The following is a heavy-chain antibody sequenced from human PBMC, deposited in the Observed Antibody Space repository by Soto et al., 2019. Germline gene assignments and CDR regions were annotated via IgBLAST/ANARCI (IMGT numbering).Heavy chain of an antibody. V-gene: IGHV6-1*01. D-gene: IGHD2-8*01. J-gene: IGHJ6*02. CDR3: ARDCTNGVCYPSYHYGMDV. Sequence: SQTLSLTCAISGDSVSSNSAAWNWIRQSPSRGLEWLGRTYYRSKWYNDYAVSVKSRITINPDTSKNQFSLQLNSVTPEDTAVYYCARDCTNGVCYPSYHYGMDVWGQGTTVTVSS. CDR2: TYYRSKWYN. CDR1: GDSVSSNSAA.